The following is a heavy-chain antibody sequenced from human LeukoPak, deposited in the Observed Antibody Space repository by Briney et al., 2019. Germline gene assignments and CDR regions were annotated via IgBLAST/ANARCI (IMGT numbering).Heavy chain of an antibody. Sequence: SETLSLTCTVSGGSISSGSYYWSWIRQPAGKGLEWTGRIYTSGSTNYNPFLKSRVTISVDTSKNQFSLKLSSVTAADTAVYYCARDQGEKSAYYDILTGYYAFDIWGQGTMVTVSS. V-gene: IGHV4-61*02. CDR1: GGSISSGSYY. D-gene: IGHD3-9*01. CDR3: ARDQGEKSAYYDILTGYYAFDI. CDR2: IYTSGST. J-gene: IGHJ3*02.